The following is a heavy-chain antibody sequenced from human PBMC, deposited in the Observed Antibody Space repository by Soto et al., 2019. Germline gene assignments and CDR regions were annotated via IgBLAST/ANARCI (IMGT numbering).Heavy chain of an antibody. D-gene: IGHD3-10*01. CDR1: GFTFSSYA. Sequence: EVQLLESGGGFVQPGGSLRLSCAASGFTFSSYAMSWVRQAPGKGLEWVSAISGSGGSTYYADSVKGRFTISRDNSKNTLYLQMNSLRAEYTAVYYCAKDRSTYYLVPPFDPWGQGTLVTVSS. CDR2: ISGSGGST. V-gene: IGHV3-23*01. J-gene: IGHJ5*02. CDR3: AKDRSTYYLVPPFDP.